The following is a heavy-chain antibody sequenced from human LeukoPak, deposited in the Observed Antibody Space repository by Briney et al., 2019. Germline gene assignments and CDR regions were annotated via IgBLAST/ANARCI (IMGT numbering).Heavy chain of an antibody. Sequence: GGSLRLSCAASGFTFSSYGMHWVRQAPGKGLEWVAVILYDGSNKYYADSVKGRFTISRDNSKNTLYLQMNRLRAEDPAVECCERKGGLEAVGMDVWGREATVTVSS. V-gene: IGHV3-33*01. J-gene: IGHJ6*02. CDR1: GFTFSSYG. CDR3: ERKGGLEAVGMDV. D-gene: IGHD1-1*01. CDR2: ILYDGSNK.